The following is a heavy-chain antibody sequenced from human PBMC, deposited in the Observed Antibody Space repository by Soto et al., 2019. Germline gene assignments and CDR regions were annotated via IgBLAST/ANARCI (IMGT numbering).Heavy chain of an antibody. Sequence: PSETLSLTCTVSGGSISSSSYYWGWIRQPPGKGLEWIGSIYYSGSTYYNPSLKSRVTISVDTSKNQFSLKLSSVTAADTAVYYCASPHQYSSSWRPGGTYYYYGMDVWGQGTTVTVSS. V-gene: IGHV4-39*01. J-gene: IGHJ6*02. CDR3: ASPHQYSSSWRPGGTYYYYGMDV. CDR2: IYYSGST. CDR1: GGSISSSSYY. D-gene: IGHD6-13*01.